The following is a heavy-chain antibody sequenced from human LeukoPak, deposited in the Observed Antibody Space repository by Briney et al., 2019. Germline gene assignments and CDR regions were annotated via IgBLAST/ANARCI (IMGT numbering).Heavy chain of an antibody. V-gene: IGHV4-34*01. D-gene: IGHD2-15*01. J-gene: IGHJ6*04. CDR1: GGCFSGYY. CDR3: ARGPYCSGGSCYFGSSYYYYYGMDV. CDR2: KNHSGST. Sequence: SETLSLTCAVYGGCFSGYYWSWIRQPPGKGLEWIGEKNHSGSTNYNPSLKSRVTISVDTSKNQFSLKLSSVTAADTAVYYCARGPYCSGGSCYFGSSYYYYYGMDVWGKGTTVTVSS.